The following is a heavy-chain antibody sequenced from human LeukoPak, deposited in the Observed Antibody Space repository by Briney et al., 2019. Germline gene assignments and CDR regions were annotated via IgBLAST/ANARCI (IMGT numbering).Heavy chain of an antibody. D-gene: IGHD2-2*01. J-gene: IGHJ4*02. V-gene: IGHV3-21*01. CDR3: ARAPQNLPAGVFDY. Sequence: GGSLRLSCAASGFTFSSYSMNWVRQAPGKGLEWVSSISSSSSYIYYADSVKGRFTISRDNSKNTLYLQMNSLRAEDTAVYYCARAPQNLPAGVFDYWGQGTLVTVSS. CDR1: GFTFSSYS. CDR2: ISSSSSYI.